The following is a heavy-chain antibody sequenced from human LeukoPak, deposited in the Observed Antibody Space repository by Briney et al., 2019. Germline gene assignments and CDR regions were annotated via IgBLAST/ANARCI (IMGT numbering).Heavy chain of an antibody. CDR1: GFTFSSYG. D-gene: IGHD2-21*01. J-gene: IGHJ2*01. V-gene: IGHV3-33*01. CDR2: IWYDGSNK. Sequence: GGSLRLSCAASGFTFSSYGMHWVRQAPGKGLEWVAVIWYDGSNKYYADSVKGRFTISRDNSKNTLYLQMNSLRAEDTAVYYCARGAYGGDNWHFDLWGRGTLVTVSS. CDR3: ARGAYGGDNWHFDL.